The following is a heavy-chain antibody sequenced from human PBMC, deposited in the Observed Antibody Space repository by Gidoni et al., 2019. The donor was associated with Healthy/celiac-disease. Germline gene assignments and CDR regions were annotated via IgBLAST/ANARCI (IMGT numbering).Heavy chain of an antibody. CDR2: INHSGST. V-gene: IGHV4-34*01. Sequence: QVQLQQWGAGLLKPSETLSLTCAVYGGSFSGYYWSWIRQPPGKGLEWIGEINHSGSTNYNPSLKSRVTISVDTSKNQFSLKLSSVTAADTAVYYCARGRPNTRQKNLFDPWGQGTLVTVSS. CDR3: ARGRPNTRQKNLFDP. J-gene: IGHJ5*02. CDR1: GGSFSGYY.